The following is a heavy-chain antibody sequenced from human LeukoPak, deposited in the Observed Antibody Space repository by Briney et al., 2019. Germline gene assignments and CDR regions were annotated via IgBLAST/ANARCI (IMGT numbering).Heavy chain of an antibody. CDR1: GFTFSSYP. Sequence: GGSLRLSCAASGFTFSSYPMRWVRQAPGRGLEWVAVISFDRSNKYYADSVKGRFTISRDNSKNTLYLQINSLRAEDTAVYYCARGKQWLALDPSFDYWGQGTLVTVSS. V-gene: IGHV3-30*04. CDR3: ARGKQWLALDPSFDY. J-gene: IGHJ4*02. D-gene: IGHD6-19*01. CDR2: ISFDRSNK.